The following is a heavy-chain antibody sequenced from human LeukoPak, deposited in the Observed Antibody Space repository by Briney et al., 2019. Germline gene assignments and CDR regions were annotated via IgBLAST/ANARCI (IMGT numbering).Heavy chain of an antibody. CDR2: IYYSGST. CDR1: GGSISSSSYY. Sequence: PSETLSLTCTVSGGSISSSSYYWGWIRQPPGKGLEWIGSIYYSGSTYYNPSLKSRVTISVDTSKNLFSLKLSSVTAADTAVYYCARHNYYGSGSYSQFDYWGQGTLVTVSS. D-gene: IGHD3-10*01. J-gene: IGHJ4*02. CDR3: ARHNYYGSGSYSQFDY. V-gene: IGHV4-39*01.